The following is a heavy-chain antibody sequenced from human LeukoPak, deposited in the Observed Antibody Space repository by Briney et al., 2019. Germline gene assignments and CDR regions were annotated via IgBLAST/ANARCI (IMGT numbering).Heavy chain of an antibody. CDR2: IVSGGTT. D-gene: IGHD2-15*01. CDR1: GFTFTNYA. CDR3: ATGYCSGGSCYTGGY. Sequence: GGSLRLSCTASGFTFTNYAMTWIRQAPGKGLGWVSTIVSGGTTYYADSVKGRFTISRDNAKNSLYLQMNSLRAEDTAVYYCATGYCSGGSCYTGGYWGQGTLVTVSS. V-gene: IGHV3-69-1*01. J-gene: IGHJ4*02.